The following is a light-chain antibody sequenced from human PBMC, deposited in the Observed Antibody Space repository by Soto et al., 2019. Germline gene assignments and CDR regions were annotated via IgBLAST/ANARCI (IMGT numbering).Light chain of an antibody. J-gene: IGKJ2*01. V-gene: IGKV4-1*01. Sequence: DIVMTQSPDSLAVSLGERATINCKSSQNVLYKSNNENDLAWFQQKPGQPPKLLIYWASTRKSGVPDRFTGSGSGSNFTLTISSLQAEDVAVYYCQQYYTTPPYTFGQGTRLEI. CDR3: QQYYTTPPYT. CDR1: QNVLYKSNNEND. CDR2: WAS.